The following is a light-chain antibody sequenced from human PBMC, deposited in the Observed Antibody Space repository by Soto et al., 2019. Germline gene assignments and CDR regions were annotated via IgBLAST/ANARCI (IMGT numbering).Light chain of an antibody. Sequence: EIVLTQSPGTLSLSPGERATLSCRASHSVSSSYLAWYQQKPGQAPRLLIYGASSRATGIPDRFSGSGSGTDFTLTISRLEPKDFAVYYCQQYGSSPPYTFGQGTKLEIK. J-gene: IGKJ2*01. V-gene: IGKV3-20*01. CDR3: QQYGSSPPYT. CDR2: GAS. CDR1: HSVSSSY.